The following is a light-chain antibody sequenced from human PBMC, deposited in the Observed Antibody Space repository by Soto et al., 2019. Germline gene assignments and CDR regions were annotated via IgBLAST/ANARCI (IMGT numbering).Light chain of an antibody. CDR1: LPITTY. CDR2: GAS. Sequence: DIQMTQSPSSLSASVGDRVTITCRASLPITTYLNWFQQKPGRAPKLLISGASTLQIGVPSRFSGSGSGTEFTLTINYLQSEDFAIYYCQHYYSHPPTFGQGTNVEIK. J-gene: IGKJ1*01. CDR3: QHYYSHPPT. V-gene: IGKV1-39*01.